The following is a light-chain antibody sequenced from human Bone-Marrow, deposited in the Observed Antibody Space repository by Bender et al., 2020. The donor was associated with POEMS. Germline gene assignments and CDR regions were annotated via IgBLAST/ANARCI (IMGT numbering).Light chain of an antibody. CDR2: DVN. V-gene: IGLV2-11*01. CDR1: SSNVGAYDA. J-gene: IGLJ1*01. Sequence: QSALTQPRSVSGSPGQSVTISCTGTSSNVGAYDAVSWYQQHPGKAPKLMIYDVNKRPSGVPDRFSASKSGNTASLTISGLQAEDEADYYCCAYVGSGTYYVFATGTKVTVL. CDR3: CAYVGSGTYYV.